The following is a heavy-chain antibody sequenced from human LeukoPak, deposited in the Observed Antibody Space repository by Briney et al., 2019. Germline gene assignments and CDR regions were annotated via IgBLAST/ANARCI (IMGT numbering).Heavy chain of an antibody. CDR1: GYTFTSYD. D-gene: IGHD4-11*01. CDR2: MNPNSGNT. CDR3: ARRLAIGVTQRYMDV. V-gene: IGHV1-8*03. Sequence: ASVKVSCKASGYTFTSYDINWVRQATGQGLEWMGWMNPNSGNTGYAQKFQGRVTITRNTSISTVYMELSSLRSEDTAVYYCARRLAIGVTQRYMDVWGKGTTVTVSS. J-gene: IGHJ6*03.